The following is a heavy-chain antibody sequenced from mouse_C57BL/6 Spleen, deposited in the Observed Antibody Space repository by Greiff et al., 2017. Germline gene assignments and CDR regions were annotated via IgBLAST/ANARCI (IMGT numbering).Heavy chain of an antibody. D-gene: IGHD1-1*01. J-gene: IGHJ3*01. V-gene: IGHV2-9-1*01. CDR3: ARNTVTTVVEGAWFAY. CDR1: GFSLTSYA. CDR2: IWTGGGT. Sequence: VKLMESGPGLVAPSQSLSITCTVSGFSLTSYAISWVRQPPGKGLEWLGVIWTGGGTNYNSALKSKLSISTDNSKSQVFLKMNSLQTDDTARYYCARNTVTTVVEGAWFAYWGQGTLVTVSA.